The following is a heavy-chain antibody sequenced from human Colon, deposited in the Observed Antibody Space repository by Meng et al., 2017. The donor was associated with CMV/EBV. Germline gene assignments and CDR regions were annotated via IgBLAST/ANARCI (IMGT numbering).Heavy chain of an antibody. CDR2: ISGSGNTV. CDR1: GLIFGNYA. J-gene: IGHJ4*02. V-gene: IGHV3-23*01. D-gene: IGHD2-2*01. CDR3: AKGTMTPAEGSLNYYDS. Sequence: GESLKISCAASGLIFGNYAMSWVRQAPGTGLEWVSIISGSGNTVYYADSVKGRFSISRDNSKNTLFLQMDSLRAEDTAMYYCAKGTMTPAEGSLNYYDSWGQGTLVTVSS.